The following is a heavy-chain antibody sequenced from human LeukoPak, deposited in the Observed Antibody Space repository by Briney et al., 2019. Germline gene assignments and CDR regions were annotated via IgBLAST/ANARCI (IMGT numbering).Heavy chain of an antibody. CDR3: AKDTQYYYGSGSYYDS. D-gene: IGHD3-10*01. CDR1: GFSLSSYW. CDR2: INSDESST. Sequence: PGGSLRLSCAASGFSLSSYWMHWVRQAPGKGLVWVSRINSDESSTSYADSVKGRFTISRDNAKNTLYLQMNSLRAEDTAVYYCAKDTQYYYGSGSYYDSWGQGTLVTVSS. J-gene: IGHJ5*01. V-gene: IGHV3-74*01.